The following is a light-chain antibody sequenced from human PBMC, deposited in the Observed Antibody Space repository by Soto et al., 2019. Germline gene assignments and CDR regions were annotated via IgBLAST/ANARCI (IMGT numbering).Light chain of an antibody. CDR3: NSYTSSSTYV. V-gene: IGLV2-14*03. J-gene: IGLJ1*01. CDR1: SSDVGSYNY. CDR2: DVS. Sequence: LTQPASVSGSPGQSIAISCTGTSSDVGSYNYVSWYQQHPGKAPKLMIYDVSNRPSGVPDRFSGSKSGNTASLTISGLQAEDEADYFCNSYTSSSTYVFGTGTKVTVL.